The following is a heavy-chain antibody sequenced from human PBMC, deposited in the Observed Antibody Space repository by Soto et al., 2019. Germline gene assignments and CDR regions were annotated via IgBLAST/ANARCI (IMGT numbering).Heavy chain of an antibody. J-gene: IGHJ4*02. D-gene: IGHD3-10*01. CDR3: ARLNDYYGSGTYYNTVGFDY. CDR2: IYYSGST. Sequence: PSETLSLTCTVSGASIGSSSYSWGWVRQPPGKGLEWIWSIYYSGSTYYNPSLKSRVTISVDTSKNHFSLKLTSVAAADTAVYYCARLNDYYGSGTYYNTVGFDYWGQGALVTVSS. V-gene: IGHV4-39*02. CDR1: GASIGSSSYS.